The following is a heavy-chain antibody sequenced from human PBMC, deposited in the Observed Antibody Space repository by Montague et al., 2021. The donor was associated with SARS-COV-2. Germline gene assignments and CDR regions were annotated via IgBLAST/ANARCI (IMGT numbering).Heavy chain of an antibody. CDR3: APAVSVAGDS. V-gene: IGHV3-48*03. CDR1: GFNFGVYE. D-gene: IGHD6-19*01. J-gene: IGHJ5*02. Sequence: SLRLSCAASGFNFGVYEMNRVRQTPGKGLEWVSYINGGSSVMYNXDSVMGRFTISRDNVESSLYLQMNSLRAEDTAVYYCAPAVSVAGDSWGQGALVTVSS. CDR2: INGGSSVM.